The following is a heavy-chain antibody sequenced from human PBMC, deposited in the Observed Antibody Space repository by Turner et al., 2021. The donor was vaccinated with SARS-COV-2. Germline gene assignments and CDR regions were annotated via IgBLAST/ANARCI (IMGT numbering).Heavy chain of an antibody. CDR3: ARESWGAAAGQAGGGDYYGMDV. Sequence: QVQLQESGPGLVKPSETLSLTCTVSGGSISSYSWSWFRQPAGKGLEWIGRLYTSGSTHYNPSLKSRVTMSVDTSKNQFSLKLRSVTAADTAVYYCARESWGAAAGQAGGGDYYGMDVWGQGTTVTVSS. CDR1: GGSISSYS. J-gene: IGHJ6*02. D-gene: IGHD6-13*01. V-gene: IGHV4-4*07. CDR2: LYTSGST.